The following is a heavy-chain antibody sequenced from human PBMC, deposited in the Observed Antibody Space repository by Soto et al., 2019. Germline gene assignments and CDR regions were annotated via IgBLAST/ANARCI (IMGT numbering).Heavy chain of an antibody. D-gene: IGHD1-26*01. CDR2: ISWNSGII. J-gene: IGHJ3*02. CDR3: TKAIEWGGSHLNHAFDI. CDR1: GFTFDDYA. V-gene: IGHV3-9*01. Sequence: EMQLVESGGGLVQPGRSLRLSCAASGFTFDDYAMHWVRQPPGKGLEWVSGISWNSGIIDYADSVKGRFTISRDNAKNSLYLQMNSLRAEDTALYYCTKAIEWGGSHLNHAFDIWGQGTMVSVSS.